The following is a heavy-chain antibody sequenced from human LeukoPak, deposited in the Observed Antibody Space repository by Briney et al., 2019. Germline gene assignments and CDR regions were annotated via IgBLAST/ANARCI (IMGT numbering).Heavy chain of an antibody. CDR1: GFTFSSYS. CDR2: ISSSSSYI. Sequence: AGGSLRLSCAASGFTFSSYSMNWVRQAPGKGLEWVSSISSSSSYIYYADSVKGRFTISRDNAKNSLYLQMNSLRAEDTAVYYCARNNIRQIVVVTGNDIWGQGTMVTVSS. D-gene: IGHD2-21*02. V-gene: IGHV3-21*01. J-gene: IGHJ3*02. CDR3: ARNNIRQIVVVTGNDI.